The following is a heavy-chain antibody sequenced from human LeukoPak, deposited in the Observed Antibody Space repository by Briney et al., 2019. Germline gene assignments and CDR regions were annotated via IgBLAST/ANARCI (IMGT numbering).Heavy chain of an antibody. V-gene: IGHV3-23*01. Sequence: GGSLRLSCAASGFTFSSYAMTWVRQAPGKGLEWVSAISGSGGSTYYPDSVKGRFTISRDNSKNTLYLLMNSLRAEDTATYYCARDTNTFDYWGQGTLVTVSS. D-gene: IGHD2-2*01. CDR2: ISGSGGST. CDR3: ARDTNTFDY. J-gene: IGHJ4*02. CDR1: GFTFSSYA.